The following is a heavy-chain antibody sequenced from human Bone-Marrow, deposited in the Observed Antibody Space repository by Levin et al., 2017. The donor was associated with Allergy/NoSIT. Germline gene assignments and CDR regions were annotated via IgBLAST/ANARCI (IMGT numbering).Heavy chain of an antibody. CDR1: GFIFSNAW. CDR2: IKSKTDGGTT. D-gene: IGHD3-9*01. Sequence: PGGSLRLSCAASGFIFSNAWMSWVRQAPGKGLEWIGRIKSKTDGGTTDYAAPVKGRFTISRDDSKTTLYLQMSSLKTEDTAVYYCTTLLWGDILTGTLGGYFYYMDVWGKGTTVTVSS. V-gene: IGHV3-15*01. J-gene: IGHJ6*03. CDR3: TTLLWGDILTGTLGGYFYYMDV.